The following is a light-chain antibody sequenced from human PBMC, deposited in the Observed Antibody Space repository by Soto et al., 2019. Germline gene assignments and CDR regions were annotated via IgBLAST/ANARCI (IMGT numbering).Light chain of an antibody. V-gene: IGLV3-1*01. J-gene: IGLJ1*01. CDR1: KLGDKY. Sequence: SSELTQPPSVSVSPGQTASITCSGAKLGDKYACWYQQKPGQSPVLVIYQDSKRPSGIPERFSGSNSGNTATLTISGTQAMDEADYYCQAWDSSSHYVFGTGTKVTVL. CDR3: QAWDSSSHYV. CDR2: QDS.